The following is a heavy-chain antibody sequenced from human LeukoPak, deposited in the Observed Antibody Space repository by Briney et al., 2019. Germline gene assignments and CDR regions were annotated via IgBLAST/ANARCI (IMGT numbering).Heavy chain of an antibody. D-gene: IGHD2-2*02. J-gene: IGHJ5*02. CDR3: ARDCSSTSCYITFDP. Sequence: ASVKVSCKASGYTFTSYYMHWVRQAPGQGLEWMGIINPSGGSTSYAQKFQGRVTMTRDTSTSTAYMELSSLRSEDTAVYYCARDCSSTSCYITFDPWGQGTLVTVSS. CDR1: GYTFTSYY. V-gene: IGHV1-46*01. CDR2: INPSGGST.